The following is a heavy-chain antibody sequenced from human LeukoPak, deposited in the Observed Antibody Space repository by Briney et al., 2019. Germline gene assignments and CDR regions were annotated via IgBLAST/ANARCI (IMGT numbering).Heavy chain of an antibody. J-gene: IGHJ6*02. CDR2: INHSGST. CDR1: GGSFSGYY. Sequence: SETLSLTCAVYGGSFSGYYWSWIRQPPGKGLEWIGEINHSGSTNYNPSLKSRVTISVDTSKNQFSLKLSSVTAADTAVYYCARGTFFRSHSSRYYYGMDVWGQGTTVTVSS. V-gene: IGHV4-34*01. CDR3: ARGTFFRSHSSRYYYGMDV. D-gene: IGHD1-26*01.